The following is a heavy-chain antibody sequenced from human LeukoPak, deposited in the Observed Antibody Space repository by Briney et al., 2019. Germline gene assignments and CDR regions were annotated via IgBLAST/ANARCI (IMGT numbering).Heavy chain of an antibody. J-gene: IGHJ4*02. D-gene: IGHD3-3*01. Sequence: SETLSLTCTVSGGSISSGGYYWSWIRQHPGKGLEWIGYIYYSGSTNYNPSLKSRVTISVDTSKNQFSLKLSSVTAADTAVYYCARLYYDSSGPQDWGQGTLVTVSS. CDR1: GGSISSGGYY. CDR2: IYYSGST. V-gene: IGHV4-61*08. CDR3: ARLYYDSSGPQD.